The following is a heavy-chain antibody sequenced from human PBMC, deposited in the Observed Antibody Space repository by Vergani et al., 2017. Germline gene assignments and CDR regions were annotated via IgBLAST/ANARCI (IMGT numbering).Heavy chain of an antibody. V-gene: IGHV4-39*01. Sequence: QLQLQESGPGLVKPSETLSLTCTVSGGSISSSSYYWGRLRQPPGKGLEWIGSIYYSGSTYHNPSLKSRVTISVDTSKNQFSLKLSPVTAADTAVYYCARQGIVVVTASSYYYYGMDVWGQGTTVTVSS. CDR1: GGSISSSSYY. CDR3: ARQGIVVVTASSYYYYGMDV. D-gene: IGHD2-21*02. CDR2: IYYSGST. J-gene: IGHJ6*02.